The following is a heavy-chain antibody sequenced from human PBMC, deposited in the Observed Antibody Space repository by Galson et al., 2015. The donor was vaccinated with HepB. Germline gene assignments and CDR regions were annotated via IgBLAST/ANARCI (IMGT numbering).Heavy chain of an antibody. CDR1: GGTFSSYA. CDR3: AATLDYYDSSGYSNWFDP. CDR2: IIPIFGTA. V-gene: IGHV1-69*13. D-gene: IGHD3-22*01. Sequence: SVKVSCKASGGTFSSYAISWVRQAPGQGLEWMGGIIPIFGTANYAQKNQGRVTITADESTSTAYMELSSLRSEDTAVYYCAATLDYYDSSGYSNWFDPWGQGTLVTVSS. J-gene: IGHJ5*02.